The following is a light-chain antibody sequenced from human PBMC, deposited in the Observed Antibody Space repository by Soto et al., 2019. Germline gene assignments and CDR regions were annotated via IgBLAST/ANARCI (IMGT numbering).Light chain of an antibody. CDR2: AAS. CDR1: QDISSW. Sequence: DIQMTQSPSSVSASVGDRVTITCWASQDISSWLAWYQQKPGKAPNLLIYAASTLQSGVPSRFSGSGSGTDFTLTISSLQPEDFATYYCQQANSFPLTFGQGTRLEIK. V-gene: IGKV1-12*01. CDR3: QQANSFPLT. J-gene: IGKJ5*01.